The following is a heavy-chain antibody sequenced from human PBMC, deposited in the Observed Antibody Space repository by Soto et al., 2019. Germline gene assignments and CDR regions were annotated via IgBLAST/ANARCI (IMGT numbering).Heavy chain of an antibody. CDR3: AREIPRGGYDWGYDY. Sequence: SETLSLTCTVSGGSISSYYRSWIRQPPGKGLEWIGYIYYTGSTNYNPSLKSRVTISVDTSKNQFSLKLSSVTAADTAVYYCAREIPRGGYDWGYDYWGQGTLVTV. J-gene: IGHJ4*02. CDR2: IYYTGST. V-gene: IGHV4-59*01. D-gene: IGHD5-12*01. CDR1: GGSISSYY.